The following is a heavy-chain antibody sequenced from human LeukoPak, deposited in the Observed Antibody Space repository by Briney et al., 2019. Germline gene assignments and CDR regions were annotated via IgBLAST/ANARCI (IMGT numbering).Heavy chain of an antibody. J-gene: IGHJ4*02. CDR1: GGSIRSGNYF. V-gene: IGHV4-61*02. D-gene: IGHD3-16*01. Sequence: SETLSLTCTVSGGSIRSGNYFWSWIRQPAGKGLEWIGRVHNSGNTNYNPSLKSRVTISLDTSKNQLSLQLSSVTAADTAVYFCARGDYETPLFNYWGQGTLVTVSS. CDR3: ARGDYETPLFNY. CDR2: VHNSGNT.